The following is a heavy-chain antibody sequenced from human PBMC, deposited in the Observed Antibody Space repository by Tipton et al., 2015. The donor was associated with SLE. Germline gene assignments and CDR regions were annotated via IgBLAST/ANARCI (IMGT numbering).Heavy chain of an antibody. CDR3: ATSVYCGEDCFFDWCDP. CDR1: GITFSSYW. CDR2: IEPDGSET. J-gene: IGHJ5*02. Sequence: SLRLSCAASGITFSSYWMTWVRQAPGKGLEGVANIEPDGSETYYVDSVRGRFTISRDNAENLMYLQMNSLRVEDTAVYYCATSVYCGEDCFFDWCDPWGQGTLVTVS. D-gene: IGHD2-21*01. V-gene: IGHV3-7*01.